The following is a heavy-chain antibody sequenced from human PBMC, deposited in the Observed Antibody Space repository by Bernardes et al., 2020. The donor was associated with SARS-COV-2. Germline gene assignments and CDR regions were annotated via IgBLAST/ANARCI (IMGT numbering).Heavy chain of an antibody. D-gene: IGHD5-18*01. CDR1: GFTFSSYW. Sequence: GGSLRLSCAASGFTFSSYWMNWVRQAPGKGLEWVSRINSDGSSPSYADSVKGRFTISRDNAKNTLYLQMNSLRAEDTAVYYCARGGGYSYGYPDYYYYGIDVCGQGTTVTVSS. CDR2: INSDGSSP. V-gene: IGHV3-74*01. CDR3: ARGGGYSYGYPDYYYYGIDV. J-gene: IGHJ6*02.